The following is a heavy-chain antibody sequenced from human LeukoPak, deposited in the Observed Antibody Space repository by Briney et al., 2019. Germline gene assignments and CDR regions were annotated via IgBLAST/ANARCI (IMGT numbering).Heavy chain of an antibody. D-gene: IGHD4-23*01. Sequence: ASVKVSCKASGGTFSGYAISWVRQAPGQGLEWMGWLIPFNGNTNYAQKFQDRVTITRDKSMNTAYMELSSLISEDTAMYYCAIDYGGSQSFDYWGQGTLVTVSS. V-gene: IGHV1-69*10. CDR3: AIDYGGSQSFDY. J-gene: IGHJ4*02. CDR1: GGTFSGYA. CDR2: LIPFNGNT.